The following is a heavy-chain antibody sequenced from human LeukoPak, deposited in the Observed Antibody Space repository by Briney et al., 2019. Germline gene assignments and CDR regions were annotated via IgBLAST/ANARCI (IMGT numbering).Heavy chain of an antibody. CDR1: GYSISSGYY. CDR2: IYHSGST. D-gene: IGHD3-22*01. V-gene: IGHV4-38-2*02. CDR3: ATSYYDSSGTQAFDI. Sequence: SETLSLTCTVSGYSISSGYYWGWIRQPPGKGLEWIGSIYHSGSTYYNPSLKSRVTISVDTSKNQFSLKLSSVTAADTAVYYCATSYYDSSGTQAFDIWGQGTMVTVSS. J-gene: IGHJ3*02.